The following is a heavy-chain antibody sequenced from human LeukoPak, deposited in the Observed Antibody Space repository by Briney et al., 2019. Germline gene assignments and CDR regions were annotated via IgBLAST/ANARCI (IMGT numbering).Heavy chain of an antibody. J-gene: IGHJ3*02. CDR3: ARDLPTHSGSFVGAFDI. Sequence: LSCSASGFTFSSYAMHWIRQPPGKGLECIGYIYYSGSTNYNPSLKSRVTISVDTSKHQFSLKLSSVTAADTAVYYCARDLPTHSGSFVGAFDIWGQGTMVTVSS. CDR2: IYYSGST. CDR1: GFTFSSYA. V-gene: IGHV4-59*01. D-gene: IGHD1-26*01.